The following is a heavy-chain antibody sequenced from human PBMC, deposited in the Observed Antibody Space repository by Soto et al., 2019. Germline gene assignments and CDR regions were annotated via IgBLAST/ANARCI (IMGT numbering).Heavy chain of an antibody. D-gene: IGHD3-10*01. CDR3: AKERVRVLWFGESHY. J-gene: IGHJ4*02. CDR2: ISGSGDST. V-gene: IGHV3-23*01. CDR1: GFTFSSYA. Sequence: GGSLRLSCAASGFTFSSYAMSWVRQAPGKGLEWVSAISGSGDSTYYADSVKGRFTISRDNSKNTLYLQMNSLRAEDTAVYYCAKERVRVLWFGESHYWGQGTLVTVSS.